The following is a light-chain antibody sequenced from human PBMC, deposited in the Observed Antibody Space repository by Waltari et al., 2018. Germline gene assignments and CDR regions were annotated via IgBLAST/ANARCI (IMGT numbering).Light chain of an antibody. Sequence: QSELTQPPSVSGAPGQRVTISCTGTNSNIGAGYDVHWYQHIAGTAPKLLVYADNRRPSGAPALFSGSKSGTSASLAIPGLQAEDEGDYYCQSFDIDLSGKELFGGGTRLTVL. CDR1: NSNIGAGYD. J-gene: IGLJ2*01. CDR3: QSFDIDLSGKEL. CDR2: ADN. V-gene: IGLV1-40*01.